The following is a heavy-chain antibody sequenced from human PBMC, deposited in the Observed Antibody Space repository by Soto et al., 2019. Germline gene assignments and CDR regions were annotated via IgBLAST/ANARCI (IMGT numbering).Heavy chain of an antibody. CDR3: AKDSSPQGGSYSLT. J-gene: IGHJ5*02. Sequence: GGSLRLSCAASGFTFDDYAMHWVRQAPGKGLEWVSGISWNSGSIGYADSVKGRFTISRDNAKNSLYLQMNSLRAEDTALYYCAKDSSPQGGSYSLTWGQGTLVTVSS. CDR2: ISWNSGSI. V-gene: IGHV3-9*01. D-gene: IGHD1-26*01. CDR1: GFTFDDYA.